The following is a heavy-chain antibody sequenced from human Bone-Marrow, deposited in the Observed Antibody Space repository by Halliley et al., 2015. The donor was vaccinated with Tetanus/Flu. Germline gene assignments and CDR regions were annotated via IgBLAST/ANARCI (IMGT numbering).Heavy chain of an antibody. CDR2: IYYGERT. V-gene: IGHV4-31*01. Sequence: TLSLTCTVSGGSISSGAYYWSWIRQHPGKGLEWIGYIYYGERTPYNPSLKKQVTISGDTSTNQFSLRLSSVTAADTAVYYCAKGRRAGNWFDPWGQGILVTGTS. CDR3: AKGRRAGNWFDP. CDR1: GGSISSGAYY. D-gene: IGHD6-19*01. J-gene: IGHJ5*02.